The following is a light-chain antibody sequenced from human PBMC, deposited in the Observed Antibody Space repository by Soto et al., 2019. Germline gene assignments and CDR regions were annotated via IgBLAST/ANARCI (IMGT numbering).Light chain of an antibody. J-gene: IGKJ1*01. V-gene: IGKV1-5*03. Sequence: DIQMTQSPSTLFASVGDRVTITCRASQTISSWLAWYQQKPGKAPKLLIYKASTLKSGVPSRFSGSGSGTKFTLTISSLQPDDFATYYCQHYNSYSEAFGQGTKVDIK. CDR2: KAS. CDR3: QHYNSYSEA. CDR1: QTISSW.